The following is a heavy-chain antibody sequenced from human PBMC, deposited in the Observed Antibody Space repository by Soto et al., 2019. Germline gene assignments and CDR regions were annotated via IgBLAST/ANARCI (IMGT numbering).Heavy chain of an antibody. V-gene: IGHV3-74*01. Sequence: PGGSLRLSCAASGFTFSSYAMSWVRQAPGKGLMWVSRINTDGSRTTYADSVKGRFAISRDNAKNTLYLQMNSLRAEDTAVYYCARVKSGSYDWFDPWGQGTLVTVS. CDR2: INTDGSRT. CDR1: GFTFSSYA. J-gene: IGHJ5*02. D-gene: IGHD3-10*01. CDR3: ARVKSGSYDWFDP.